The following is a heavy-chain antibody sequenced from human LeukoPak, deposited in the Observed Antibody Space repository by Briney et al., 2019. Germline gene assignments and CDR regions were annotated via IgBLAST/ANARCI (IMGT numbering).Heavy chain of an antibody. V-gene: IGHV4-34*01. J-gene: IGHJ4*02. CDR1: GGSFSGYY. CDR3: AGERKAGYGSGSYLDY. Sequence: PSETLSLTCAVYGGSFSGYYWSWIRQPPGKGLEWIGEINHSGSTNYNPSLKSRVTISVDTSKNQFSLKLSSVTAADTAVYYCAGERKAGYGSGSYLDYWGQGTLVTVSS. CDR2: INHSGST. D-gene: IGHD3-10*01.